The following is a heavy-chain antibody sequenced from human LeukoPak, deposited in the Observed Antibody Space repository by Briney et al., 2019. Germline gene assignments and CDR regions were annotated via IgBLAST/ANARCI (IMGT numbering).Heavy chain of an antibody. CDR3: ARGSVLRFLEWSGYFDY. CDR2: IFYSGST. Sequence: SETLSLTCSASGASISNYYCSWIRQPPGKGLEWIGYIFYSGSTNYNPSLESRVSMSVDTSKNQFSLKLSSVTAADTAVYYCARGSVLRFLEWSGYFDYWGQGTLVTVSS. J-gene: IGHJ4*02. D-gene: IGHD3-3*01. V-gene: IGHV4-59*08. CDR1: GASISNYY.